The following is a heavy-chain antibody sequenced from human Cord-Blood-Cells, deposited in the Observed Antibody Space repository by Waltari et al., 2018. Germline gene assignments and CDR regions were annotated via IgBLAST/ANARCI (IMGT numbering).Heavy chain of an antibody. Sequence: QVQLVQSGAEVKKPGASVKVSCTAPGYTFPSYYIHWVRQAPGQGLEWMGIINPSGGSTSYAQKFQGRVTMTRDTSTSTVYMELSSLRSEDTAVYYCASRGRDWYFDLWGRGTLVTVSS. V-gene: IGHV1-46*01. CDR1: GYTFPSYY. CDR2: INPSGGST. D-gene: IGHD3-10*01. J-gene: IGHJ2*01. CDR3: ASRGRDWYFDL.